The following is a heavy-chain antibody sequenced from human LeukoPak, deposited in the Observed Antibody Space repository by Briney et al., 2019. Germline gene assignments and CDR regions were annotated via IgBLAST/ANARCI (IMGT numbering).Heavy chain of an antibody. Sequence: SVKVSCKASGGTFSSYAISWVRQAPGQGLEWMGGIIPIFGTANYAQKFQGRVTITADESTSTAYMELSSLRSEDTAVYYCARDVGGYYDSSGSRPGGFDYWGQGTLVTVSS. CDR3: ARDVGGYYDSSGSRPGGFDY. CDR2: IIPIFGTA. D-gene: IGHD3-22*01. V-gene: IGHV1-69*01. CDR1: GGTFSSYA. J-gene: IGHJ4*02.